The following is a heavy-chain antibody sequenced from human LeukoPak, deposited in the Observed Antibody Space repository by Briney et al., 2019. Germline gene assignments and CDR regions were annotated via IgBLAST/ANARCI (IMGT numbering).Heavy chain of an antibody. D-gene: IGHD3-3*01. J-gene: IGHJ6*02. Sequence: EASVKVSCKASGGTFSSYAISWVRQAPGQGLEWMGGIIPIFGTANYAQKFQGRVTITADESTSTAYMELSSLRSEDTAVYYCARVYDFWSGYYYYGIDVWGQGTTVTVSS. V-gene: IGHV1-69*13. CDR3: ARVYDFWSGYYYYGIDV. CDR2: IIPIFGTA. CDR1: GGTFSSYA.